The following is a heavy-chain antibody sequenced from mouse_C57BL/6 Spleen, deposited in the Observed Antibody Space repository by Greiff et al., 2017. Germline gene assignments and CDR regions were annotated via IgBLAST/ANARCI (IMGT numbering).Heavy chain of an antibody. Sequence: VQLQQSGAELVKPGASVKLSRKASGYTFTSYWMHWVKQRPGQGLEWIGMIHPNSGSTNYNEKFKSKATLTVDKSSSTAYMQLSSLTSEDSAVYYCARLDPAHYAMDYWGQGTSVTVSS. CDR1: GYTFTSYW. CDR3: ARLDPAHYAMDY. CDR2: IHPNSGST. V-gene: IGHV1-64*01. J-gene: IGHJ4*01.